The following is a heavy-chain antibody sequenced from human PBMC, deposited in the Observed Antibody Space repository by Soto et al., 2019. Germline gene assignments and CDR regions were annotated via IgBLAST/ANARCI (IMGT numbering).Heavy chain of an antibody. CDR2: ISYDGSNK. V-gene: IGHV3-30*18. D-gene: IGHD6-6*01. Sequence: QVQLVESGGGVVQPGRSLRLSCAASGFTFSSYGMHWVRQAPGKGLEWVAVISYDGSNKYYADSVKGRFTISRDNSKNTLYLQMNSLRAEDTAVYYCAKDRGVYSSSSGPGIWGQGTLVTVSS. CDR3: AKDRGVYSSSSGPGI. CDR1: GFTFSSYG. J-gene: IGHJ4*02.